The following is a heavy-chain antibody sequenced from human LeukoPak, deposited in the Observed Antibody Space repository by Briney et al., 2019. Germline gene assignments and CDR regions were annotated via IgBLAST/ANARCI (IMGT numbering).Heavy chain of an antibody. J-gene: IGHJ4*02. V-gene: IGHV4-59*01. CDR1: GGSISSYY. Sequence: PSETLSLTCTVSGGSISSYYWSWIRQPPGKGLEWIGCIYYSGSTNYNPSLKSRVTISVDTSKNQFSLKLSSVTAADTAVYYCARVSWGAFDYWGQGTLVTVSS. CDR3: ARVSWGAFDY. D-gene: IGHD3-16*01. CDR2: IYYSGST.